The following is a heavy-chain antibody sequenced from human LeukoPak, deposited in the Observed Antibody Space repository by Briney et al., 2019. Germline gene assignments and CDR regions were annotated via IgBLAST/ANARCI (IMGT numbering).Heavy chain of an antibody. CDR2: INPSGGST. D-gene: IGHD3-3*01. CDR1: GYTFTSYY. J-gene: IGHJ6*03. Sequence: ASVKVSCKASGYTFTSYYMHWVRQAPGQGLEWMGIINPSGGSTRYAQKFQGRVTMTRDMSTSTVYMELSSLRSEDTAVYYCARGPYYDFWGGYYNGYYYYYYMDVWGKGTTVTVSS. CDR3: ARGPYYDFWGGYYNGYYYYYYMDV. V-gene: IGHV1-46*01.